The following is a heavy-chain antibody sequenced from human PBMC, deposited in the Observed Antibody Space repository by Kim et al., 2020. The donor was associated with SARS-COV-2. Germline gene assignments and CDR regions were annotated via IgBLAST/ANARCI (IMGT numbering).Heavy chain of an antibody. CDR1: GFTFSSYG. CDR3: AKDRASSIAARREWAPYY. Sequence: GSLRLSCAASGFTFSSYGMHWVRQAPGKGLEWVAVISYDGSNKYYADSVKGRFTISRDNSKNTLYLQMNSLRAEDTAVYYCAKDRASSIAARREWAPYY. D-gene: IGHD6-6*01. V-gene: IGHV3-30*18. J-gene: IGHJ6*01. CDR2: ISYDGSNK.